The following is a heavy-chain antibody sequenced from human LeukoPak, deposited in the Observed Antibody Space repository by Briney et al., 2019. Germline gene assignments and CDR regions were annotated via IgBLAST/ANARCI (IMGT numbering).Heavy chain of an antibody. CDR2: IYYSGST. CDR3: ARRGILVGDDSFDI. J-gene: IGHJ3*02. D-gene: IGHD3-22*01. V-gene: IGHV4-59*12. CDR1: GGSISSYY. Sequence: PSETLSLTCTVSGGSISSYYWSWIRQPPGKGLEWIGSIYYSGSTYYNPSLKSRVTMSVDTSKNQFSLKLSSVTAEDTAFYYCARRGILVGDDSFDIWGQGTMVTVSS.